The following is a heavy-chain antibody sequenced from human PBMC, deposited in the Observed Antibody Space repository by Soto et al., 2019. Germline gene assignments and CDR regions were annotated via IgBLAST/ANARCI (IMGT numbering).Heavy chain of an antibody. Sequence: QVQLQESGPGLVKPSETLSLTCTVSGGSISSFYWSWIRQPPGKELEWIGYIYYSGSTNYNPSLKSRVAISMDTSKNQFSLKLSSVTAADTAVYYCASSLFRGSSWPFDYWGQGTLVTVSS. J-gene: IGHJ4*02. CDR2: IYYSGST. CDR3: ASSLFRGSSWPFDY. D-gene: IGHD6-13*01. CDR1: GGSISSFY. V-gene: IGHV4-59*01.